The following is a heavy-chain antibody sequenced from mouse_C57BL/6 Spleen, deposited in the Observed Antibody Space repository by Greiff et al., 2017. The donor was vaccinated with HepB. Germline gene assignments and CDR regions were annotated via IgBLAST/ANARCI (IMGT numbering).Heavy chain of an antibody. CDR1: GYSITSGYY. J-gene: IGHJ1*03. D-gene: IGHD2-4*01. V-gene: IGHV3-6*01. Sequence: ESGPGLVKPSQSLSLTCSVTGYSITSGYYWNWIRQFPGNKLEWMGYISYDGSNNYNPSLKNRISITRDTSKNQFFLKLNSVTTEDTATYYCARGDDYDRGWYFDVWGTGTTVTVSS. CDR2: ISYDGSN. CDR3: ARGDDYDRGWYFDV.